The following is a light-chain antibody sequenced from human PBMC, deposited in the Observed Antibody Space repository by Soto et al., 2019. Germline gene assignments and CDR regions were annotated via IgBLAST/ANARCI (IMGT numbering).Light chain of an antibody. CDR3: NAQADNGKHV. CDR2: EVS. Sequence: QLVLTQPPSASGSPGKSVTISCTGNSNDVGHSSFISWYQQHPGKGPKLIIYEVSKRPSGVPDRFSGSKSGNTASLSVSGLQDEDEADYFCNAQADNGKHVFGTGTKVTVL. J-gene: IGLJ1*01. CDR1: SNDVGHSSF. V-gene: IGLV2-8*01.